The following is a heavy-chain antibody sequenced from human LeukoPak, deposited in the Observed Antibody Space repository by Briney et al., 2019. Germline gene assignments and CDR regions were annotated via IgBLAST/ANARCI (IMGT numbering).Heavy chain of an antibody. V-gene: IGHV3-21*01. J-gene: IGHJ4*02. D-gene: IGHD4-17*01. CDR1: GFTFNSYN. CDR3: ARAGYGDYSDY. CDR2: TSSSSYI. Sequence: WGAPRLSFAASGFTFNSYNMKWGRPAPGKGGVWVSSTSSSSYISYADSVKGRFTISRDNAKYSLYLQMNSLRAEDTAVYYCARAGYGDYSDYWGQGTLVTVSS.